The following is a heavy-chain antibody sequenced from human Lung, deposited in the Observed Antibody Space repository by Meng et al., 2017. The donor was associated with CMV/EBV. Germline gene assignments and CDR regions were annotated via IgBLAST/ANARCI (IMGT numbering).Heavy chain of an antibody. CDR2: INPSGGRT. D-gene: IGHD2-15*01. CDR3: ARDQRTSIFVRVSGSCCAY. CDR1: GYTFTSYQ. V-gene: IGHV1-46*01. Sequence: ASXXVSXKASGYTFTSYQMHWVRQAPGQGLEWMGVINPSGGRTDYAQKFQGRVTMTRDTSTNTVYMELNSLRSEDTAVYFCARDQRTSIFVRVSGSCCAYWXKGTXVTVSS. J-gene: IGHJ4*02.